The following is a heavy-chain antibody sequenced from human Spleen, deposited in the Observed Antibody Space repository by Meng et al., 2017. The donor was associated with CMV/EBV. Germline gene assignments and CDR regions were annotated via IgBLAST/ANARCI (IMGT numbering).Heavy chain of an antibody. CDR1: GFTFNSYS. CDR2: ISSTKNHI. V-gene: IGHV3-21*01. J-gene: IGHJ6*02. Sequence: GGSLRLSCAGSGFTFNSYSMNWVRQAPGKGLEWVSSISSTKNHIYYADSFEGRFTISRDNANNSLSLQMSSRRAEDTAVYYCTRGQGRYGMDVWGQGTTVTVSS. CDR3: TRGQGRYGMDV.